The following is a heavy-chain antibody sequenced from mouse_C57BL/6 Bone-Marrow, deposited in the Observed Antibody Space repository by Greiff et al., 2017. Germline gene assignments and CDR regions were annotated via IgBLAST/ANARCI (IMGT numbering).Heavy chain of an antibody. V-gene: IGHV14-3*01. CDR2: IDPAYGNT. CDR1: GFNIKNTY. CDR3: TRDIYYEYDGDD. Sequence: VQLQQSVAELVRPGASVKLSCTASGFNIKNTYMHWVKQRPEQCLEWIGRIDPAYGNTKYAPNFQGKVTITGDTTSNTAYLQLSSLTSEDTAIYCCTRDIYYEYDGDDWGQGTTLTVSS. J-gene: IGHJ2*01. D-gene: IGHD2-4*01.